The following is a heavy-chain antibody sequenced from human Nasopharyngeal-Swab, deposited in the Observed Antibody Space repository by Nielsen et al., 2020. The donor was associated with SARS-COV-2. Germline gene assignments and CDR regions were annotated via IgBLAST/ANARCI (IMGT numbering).Heavy chain of an antibody. CDR1: GYTFPSYG. D-gene: IGHD6-13*01. CDR3: ARDDTFLAAAAPGWFDP. V-gene: IGHV1-18*01. J-gene: IGHJ5*02. CDR2: ISAYNCNT. Sequence: ASVTVSRQASGYTFPSYGISWVRQAPGQGLEWMGWISAYNCNTNYAQKLQGRVTMTTDTSTSTAYMELRSLRSDDTAVYYCARDDTFLAAAAPGWFDPWGQGTLVTVSS.